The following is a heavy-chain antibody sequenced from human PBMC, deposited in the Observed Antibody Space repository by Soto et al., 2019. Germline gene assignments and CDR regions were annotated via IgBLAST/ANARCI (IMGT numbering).Heavy chain of an antibody. V-gene: IGHV4-61*08. CDR3: ERYHSFDGSIYHYYFDF. CDR1: GGSISSGDYY. CDR2: IYASRAT. J-gene: IGHJ4*02. D-gene: IGHD3-3*02. Sequence: PSETLSLTCTVSGGSISSGDYYWSWIRQPPGKGLEWIGYIYASRATTYNPSLESRITMSVDIPNNEFSLDLNSVTAAETDVYYCERYHSFDGSIYHYYFDFWGQGTLVTVSS.